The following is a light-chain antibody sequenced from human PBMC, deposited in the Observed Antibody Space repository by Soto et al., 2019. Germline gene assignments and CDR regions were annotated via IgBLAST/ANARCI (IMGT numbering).Light chain of an antibody. V-gene: IGKV3-20*01. J-gene: IGKJ5*01. CDR3: QHYDSLPIT. Sequence: ESVLTQSPGTLSLSPGERATLSCRASQSVSSNYLAWYQQKPGQPPRLLIYGASSRATGIPDRFSGSGSGTDFTLTISRLEPEDFAVFYCQHYDSLPITFGQGTRLEI. CDR1: QSVSSNY. CDR2: GAS.